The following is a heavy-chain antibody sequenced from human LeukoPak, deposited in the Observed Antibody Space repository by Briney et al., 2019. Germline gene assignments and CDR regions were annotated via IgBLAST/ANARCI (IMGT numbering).Heavy chain of an antibody. D-gene: IGHD2-2*01. V-gene: IGHV4-4*02. J-gene: IGHJ6*04. CDR3: ARGPKYQLLGGMDV. CDR2: IYHSGTT. CDR1: GGSISSSDW. Sequence: PSGTLSLTCAVSGGSISSSDWRSWVRPPPGKGLEWIGEIYHSGTTNYNRSLKSRVTISVDKSKNQVSLKINALTAADTAVYYCARGPKYQLLGGMDVWGKGTTVTVSS.